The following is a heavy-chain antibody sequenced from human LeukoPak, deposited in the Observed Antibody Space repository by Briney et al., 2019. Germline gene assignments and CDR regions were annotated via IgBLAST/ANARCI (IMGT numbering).Heavy chain of an antibody. CDR1: QFTFSRFA. CDR2: LSGSGTAT. J-gene: IGHJ6*03. Sequence: PGGSLRLSCEASQFTFSRFAMSWIRQAPGTGLEWVSTLSGSGTATYYADSVKGRFTTSRDNSKDTLYLQMDKLRADDTAVYYCAKHLGSHSFLFYYMDVWGTGTSVIVSS. D-gene: IGHD2-21*01. CDR3: AKHLGSHSFLFYYMDV. V-gene: IGHV3-23*01.